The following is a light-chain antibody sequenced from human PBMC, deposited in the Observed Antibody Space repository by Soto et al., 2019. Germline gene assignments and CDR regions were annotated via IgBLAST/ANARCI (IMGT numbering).Light chain of an antibody. Sequence: EIVMKKSPAPLSVSQWERATLSXRASRSVSSNLAWCNQKPGXPARLIXXXAYXRASGTPARFSVSGSGTEFKLTTSSLQSEALACAYCEQYNNWPDTSTFGQGTRLDIK. J-gene: IGKJ5*01. CDR1: RSVSSN. V-gene: IGKV3-15*01. CDR2: XAY. CDR3: EQYNNWPDTST.